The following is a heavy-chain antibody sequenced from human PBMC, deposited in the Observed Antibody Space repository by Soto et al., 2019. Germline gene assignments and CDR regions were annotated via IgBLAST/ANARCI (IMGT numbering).Heavy chain of an antibody. Sequence: EVQLSESGGGLVQPGGSLRLSFAVSGFSFSTYGVTWVRQAPGKGLEWVGGVSGGSGTTHYADSVKGRFTIPGDNSKNTVYLHMNSLRVEDTAVYYCANRNGYGDHWGQGTLVTVSS. V-gene: IGHV3-23*01. D-gene: IGHD5-12*01. CDR2: VSGGSGTT. J-gene: IGHJ4*02. CDR1: GFSFSTYG. CDR3: ANRNGYGDH.